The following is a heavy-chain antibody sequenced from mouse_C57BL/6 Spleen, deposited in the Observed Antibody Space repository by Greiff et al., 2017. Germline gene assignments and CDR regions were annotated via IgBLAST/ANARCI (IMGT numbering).Heavy chain of an antibody. Sequence: EVQLQQSGGGLVKPGGSLKLSCAASGFTFSSYAMSWVRQTPEKRLEWVATISDGGSYTYYPDNVKGRFTISRDNAKNNLYLQMSHLKSEDTAMYYCARASRAGAWFAYWGQGTLVTVSA. J-gene: IGHJ3*01. CDR3: ARASRAGAWFAY. CDR1: GFTFSSYA. D-gene: IGHD3-1*01. CDR2: ISDGGSYT. V-gene: IGHV5-4*01.